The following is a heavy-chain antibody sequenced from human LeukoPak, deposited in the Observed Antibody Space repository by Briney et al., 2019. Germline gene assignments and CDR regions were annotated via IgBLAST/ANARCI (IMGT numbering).Heavy chain of an antibody. CDR3: VKGSQRLHTFDI. CDR2: ISSRSSTI. CDR1: GFTFSNFE. V-gene: IGHV3-48*03. Sequence: PGGSLRLSCAASGFTFSNFEMNWVRQAPGKGLEWISYISSRSSTIFYADSVKGRFTISRDNSKNTLYLQMNSLRDEDTAVYYCVKGSQRLHTFDIWGQGTMVTVSS. D-gene: IGHD5-18*01. J-gene: IGHJ3*02.